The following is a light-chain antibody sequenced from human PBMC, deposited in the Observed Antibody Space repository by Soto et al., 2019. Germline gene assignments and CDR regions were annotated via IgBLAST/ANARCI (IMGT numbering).Light chain of an antibody. CDR1: QSVLYSSNNKNY. CDR3: QQYYSTPWT. V-gene: IGKV4-1*01. Sequence: DIVMTQSADSLAVSLGERATFNCKSSQSVLYSSNNKNYLAWYQQKPGQPPKLLIYWASTRESGVPDRFSGSGSGTDFTLTISSLQAEDVAVYYCQQYYSTPWTFGQGTKVDIK. J-gene: IGKJ1*01. CDR2: WAS.